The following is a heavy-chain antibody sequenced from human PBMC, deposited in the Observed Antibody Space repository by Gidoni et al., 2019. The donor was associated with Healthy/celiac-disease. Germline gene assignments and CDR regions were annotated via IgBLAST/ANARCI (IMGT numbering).Heavy chain of an antibody. V-gene: IGHV3-11*01. CDR2: ISSSGSTI. CDR3: ARLISHSYYYDSSGYYVDY. Sequence: QVQLVESGGGLVKPGGSLRLSCAASGFPFSDSYMSWIRQAPGKGLEWVSYISSSGSTIYYADSVKGRFTISRDNAKNSLYLQMNSLRAEDTAVYYCARLISHSYYYDSSGYYVDYWGQGTLVTVSS. CDR1: GFPFSDSY. J-gene: IGHJ4*02. D-gene: IGHD3-22*01.